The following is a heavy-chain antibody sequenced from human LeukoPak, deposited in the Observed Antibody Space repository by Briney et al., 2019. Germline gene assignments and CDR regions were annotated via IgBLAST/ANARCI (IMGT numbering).Heavy chain of an antibody. V-gene: IGHV3-7*03. CDR3: ESSGRYYFDY. CDR2: IKQDGSEI. Sequence: GGSLRLSCAASGFTMRNHWMSWVRQAPGKGLEWVADIKQDGSEIHYVDSVKGRFIISRDNAKNSLYLQMNSLRVEDTAVYYCESSGRYYFDYWGQGTLVTVSS. D-gene: IGHD2-15*01. CDR1: GFTMRNHW. J-gene: IGHJ4*02.